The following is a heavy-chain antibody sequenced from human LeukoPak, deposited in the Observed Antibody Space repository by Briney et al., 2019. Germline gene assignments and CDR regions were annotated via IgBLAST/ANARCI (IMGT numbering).Heavy chain of an antibody. V-gene: IGHV1-2*02. D-gene: IGHD2-15*01. CDR3: AREPRILDYYFDY. CDR2: INPNSGGT. CDR1: GYTFTCYY. J-gene: IGHJ4*02. Sequence: ASVKVSCKASGYTFTCYYMHWVRQAPGQGLEWMGWINPNSGGTNYAQKFQGRVTMTRDTSISTAYMELSRLRSDDTAVYCCAREPRILDYYFDYWGQGTLVTVSS.